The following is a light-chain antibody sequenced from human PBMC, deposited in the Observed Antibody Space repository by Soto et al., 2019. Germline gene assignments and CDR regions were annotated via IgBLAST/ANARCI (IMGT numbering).Light chain of an antibody. CDR1: SSNIGTYT. J-gene: IGLJ2*01. Sequence: QSVLTQPPSASGTPGQRVTISCSGSSSNIGTYTVNWYQQVPGTAPKLLIYSNNQRPSGVPDRFSGSKSGTSASLAISGLQPEDEADYYCAAWDASLNGVIFGGGTKVTVL. CDR3: AAWDASLNGVI. CDR2: SNN. V-gene: IGLV1-44*01.